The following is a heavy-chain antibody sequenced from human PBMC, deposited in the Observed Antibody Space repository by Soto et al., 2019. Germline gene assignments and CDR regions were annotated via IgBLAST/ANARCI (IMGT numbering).Heavy chain of an antibody. CDR1: GYTFSSYT. CDR2: ISPDDGNT. J-gene: IGHJ4*02. Sequence: GASVKVSCKTSGYTFSSYTIAWVRQAPGQGLEWLEWISPDDGNTEYEQKFQGRVTMTADTLTNNAYMELRSLKYDDTAVYYCARVEAPFGESLHWGQGTPVTVSS. D-gene: IGHD3-10*01. V-gene: IGHV1-18*01. CDR3: ARVEAPFGESLH.